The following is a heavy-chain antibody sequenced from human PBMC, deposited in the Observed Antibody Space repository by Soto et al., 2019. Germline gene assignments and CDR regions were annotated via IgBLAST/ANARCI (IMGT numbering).Heavy chain of an antibody. V-gene: IGHV3-74*01. CDR2: IKNDGSST. CDR3: ARGGRGGFDY. J-gene: IGHJ4*02. CDR1: GFTFTSYW. Sequence: EVQLVESGGDLVPPGGSLRLSCAASGFTFTSYWMHWVRQAPGKGLVWVSRIKNDGSSTNYADSVKGRFTISRDNAKNRVYLQMNSLRAEDTAVYYCARGGRGGFDYWGQGALVTVSS. D-gene: IGHD3-16*01.